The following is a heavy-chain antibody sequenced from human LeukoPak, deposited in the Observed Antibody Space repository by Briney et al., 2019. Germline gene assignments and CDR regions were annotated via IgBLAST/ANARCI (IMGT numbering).Heavy chain of an antibody. CDR2: ISASGGRT. D-gene: IGHD1-26*01. Sequence: GGSLRLSCAASGFTFSTYAMTWVSQAPGKGLEWVSVISASGGRTYYADSVKGRFTISRDNSNNTLYLQMNSLRAEDTAVYYCAKHSGNYYFDYWGQGTLVTVSS. CDR3: AKHSGNYYFDY. J-gene: IGHJ4*02. CDR1: GFTFSTYA. V-gene: IGHV3-23*01.